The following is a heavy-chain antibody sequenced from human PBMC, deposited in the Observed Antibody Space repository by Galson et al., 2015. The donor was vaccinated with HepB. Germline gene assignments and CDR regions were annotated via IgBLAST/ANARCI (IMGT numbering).Heavy chain of an antibody. CDR2: IKQDGSEK. V-gene: IGHV3-7*01. Sequence: SLRLSCAASGFTFSNAWMSWVRQAPGKGLEWVANIKQDGSEKYYVDSVKGRFTISRDNAKNSLYLQMNSLRAEDTAVYYCASRLGYWGQGTLVTVSS. CDR3: ASRLGY. CDR1: GFTFSNAW. J-gene: IGHJ4*02.